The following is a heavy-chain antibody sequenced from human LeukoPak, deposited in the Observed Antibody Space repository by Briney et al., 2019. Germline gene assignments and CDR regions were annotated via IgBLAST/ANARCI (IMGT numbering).Heavy chain of an antibody. D-gene: IGHD1-26*01. Sequence: GGSLRLSCAASGFTFSSYAMSWVRQAPGKGLEGVSVLSATGYTTHYADSVKGRFTISRDNSKNTLFLQMNSLKTEDTALYSCTRGYSGRSAYAFDIWGQGTMVTVSS. V-gene: IGHV3-23*01. CDR2: LSATGYTT. CDR1: GFTFSSYA. J-gene: IGHJ3*02. CDR3: TRGYSGRSAYAFDI.